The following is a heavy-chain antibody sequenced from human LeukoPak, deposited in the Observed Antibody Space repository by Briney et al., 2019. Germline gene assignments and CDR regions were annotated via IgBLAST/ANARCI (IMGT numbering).Heavy chain of an antibody. V-gene: IGHV3-48*01. Sequence: GGSLRLSCAASGFTFSDYTMNWVRQAPGKGLEWVSYISSSSTTINYADSVKGRFTISRDNAKNSLYLQMNSLRAEDTAVYYCARGDYYDSSGYYYTYWGQGTLVTVSS. CDR3: ARGDYYDSSGYYYTY. D-gene: IGHD3-22*01. J-gene: IGHJ4*02. CDR1: GFTFSDYT. CDR2: ISSSSTTI.